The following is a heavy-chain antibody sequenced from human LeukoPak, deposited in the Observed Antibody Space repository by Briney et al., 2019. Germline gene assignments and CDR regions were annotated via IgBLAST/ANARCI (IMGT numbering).Heavy chain of an antibody. CDR1: GGSISSSSYY. J-gene: IGHJ4*02. CDR2: IYYSGST. Sequence: SETLSLTCTVSGGSISSSSYYWGWIRQPPGKGLEWIGSIYYSGSTYYNPSLKSRVTISVDTSKNQFSLKLSSVTAADTAVYYCARHDYDILTGYYTHFDYWGQGTLVTVSS. D-gene: IGHD3-9*01. CDR3: ARHDYDILTGYYTHFDY. V-gene: IGHV4-39*01.